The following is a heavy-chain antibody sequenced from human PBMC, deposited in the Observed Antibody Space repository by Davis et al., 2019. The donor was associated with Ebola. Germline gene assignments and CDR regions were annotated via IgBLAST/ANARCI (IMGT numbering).Heavy chain of an antibody. Sequence: PGGSLRLSCAASGFTFSSYGMHWVRQAPGKGLEWVAVISYDGSNKYYADSVKGRFTIARDNSKNTLYLQMNSLRAEDTAVYYCAKDLVGGSYRTGMDVWGQGTTVTVSS. J-gene: IGHJ6*02. CDR1: GFTFSSYG. CDR3: AKDLVGGSYRTGMDV. D-gene: IGHD1-26*01. V-gene: IGHV3-30*18. CDR2: ISYDGSNK.